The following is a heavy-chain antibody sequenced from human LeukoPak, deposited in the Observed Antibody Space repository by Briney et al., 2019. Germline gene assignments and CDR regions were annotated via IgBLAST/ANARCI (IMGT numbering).Heavy chain of an antibody. D-gene: IGHD3-22*01. Sequence: ASVTVSCKASGYTLTDYYIHWVRQAPGQGLEWMGWANPTIGDTNYAQRFQGRVTMTRDTSTSTAYMELRGLRSDDTAIYYCARGVVYYRLDFWGQGALVAVSS. CDR2: ANPTIGDT. CDR3: ARGVVYYRLDF. CDR1: GYTLTDYY. V-gene: IGHV1-2*02. J-gene: IGHJ4*02.